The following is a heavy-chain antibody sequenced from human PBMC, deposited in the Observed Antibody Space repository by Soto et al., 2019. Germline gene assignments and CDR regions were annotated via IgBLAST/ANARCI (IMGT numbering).Heavy chain of an antibody. Sequence: QVHLVQSGAEVKKPGASVKVSCKSSGYTFTSYGISWVRQAPGQGLEWMGWISPYNGDTKYAQKLQGRVTMTTDTTTSTAHMELRSLTFKDAPVYYCARSSSYGSGSPFDYWGQGTLVTVAS. CDR2: ISPYNGDT. CDR3: ARSSSYGSGSPFDY. V-gene: IGHV1-18*01. CDR1: GYTFTSYG. D-gene: IGHD3-10*01. J-gene: IGHJ4*02.